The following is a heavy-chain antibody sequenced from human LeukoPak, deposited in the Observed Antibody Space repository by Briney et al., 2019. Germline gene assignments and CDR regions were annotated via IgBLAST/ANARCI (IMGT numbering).Heavy chain of an antibody. CDR3: ARSIVGATGWFDP. D-gene: IGHD1-26*01. Sequence: SETLSLTCTVSGGSISSYYWSWIRQPPGKGLEWIGYIYYSGSTNYNPSLKSRVTISVETSKNQFSLKLSSVTAADTAVYYCARSIVGATGWFDPWGQGTLVTVSS. V-gene: IGHV4-59*08. CDR1: GGSISSYY. J-gene: IGHJ5*02. CDR2: IYYSGST.